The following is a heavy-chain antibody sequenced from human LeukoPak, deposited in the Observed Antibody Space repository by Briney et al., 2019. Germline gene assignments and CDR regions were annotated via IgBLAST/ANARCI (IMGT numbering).Heavy chain of an antibody. J-gene: IGHJ4*02. D-gene: IGHD5-24*01. V-gene: IGHV3-30*18. Sequence: GGSLRLSCAASGFTFSSYGMHWVRQAPGKGLEWVAVISYDGSNKYYADSVKGRFTISRDNSKNTLYLQMNSLRAEDTAVYYCAKDVEMATIGGNFDYWGQGTLVTVSS. CDR3: AKDVEMATIGGNFDY. CDR2: ISYDGSNK. CDR1: GFTFSSYG.